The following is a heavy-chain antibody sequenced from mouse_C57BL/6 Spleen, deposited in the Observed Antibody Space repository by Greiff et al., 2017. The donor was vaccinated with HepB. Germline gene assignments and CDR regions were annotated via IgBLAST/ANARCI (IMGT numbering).Heavy chain of an antibody. CDR2: ISSGGSYT. D-gene: IGHD1-1*01. V-gene: IGHV5-6*01. CDR3: ASLGSSYGGDY. J-gene: IGHJ2*01. CDR1: GFTLGSYG. Sequence: EVKLVGSGGALVKPGGSLKLSCAASGFTLGSYGMSWVRQTPDKRLEWVATISSGGSYTYYPASVKGRFTISRDNAKNTLYLQMSSLKSEDTAMYYCASLGSSYGGDYWGQGTTLTVSS.